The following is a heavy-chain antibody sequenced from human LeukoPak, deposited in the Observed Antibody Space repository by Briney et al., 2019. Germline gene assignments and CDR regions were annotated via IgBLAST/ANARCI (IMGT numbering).Heavy chain of an antibody. CDR1: GGSISSHF. D-gene: IGHD3-16*01. Sequence: SETLSLTCTVSGGSISSHFRSWIRLPPGKGLEWIGYFSDRGGPNYNPSLKSRVTISGDTSKDQVSLKLRSVTAADTAIYYCARDYDYFDYWGQGTQVTVSS. CDR2: FSDRGGP. J-gene: IGHJ4*02. V-gene: IGHV4-59*11. CDR3: ARDYDYFDY.